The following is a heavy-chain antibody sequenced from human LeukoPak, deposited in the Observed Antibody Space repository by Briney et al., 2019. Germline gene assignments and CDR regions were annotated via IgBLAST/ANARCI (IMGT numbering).Heavy chain of an antibody. CDR2: INGDGRRI. D-gene: IGHD1-14*01. Sequence: GGSLRLSCAASGFTFSSHWMHWVRQVPGKGLVWVSRINGDGRRITYADSVKGRFTISRDNAKNTLFLQMDSLRAEDTAWYYCARDRPDGRTSFDYWGLGTLVTVSS. CDR1: GFTFSSHW. V-gene: IGHV3-74*03. J-gene: IGHJ4*02. CDR3: ARDRPDGRTSFDY.